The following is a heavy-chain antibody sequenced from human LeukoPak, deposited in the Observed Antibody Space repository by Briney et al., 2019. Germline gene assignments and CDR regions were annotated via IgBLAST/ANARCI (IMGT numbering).Heavy chain of an antibody. CDR2: ISRSGRTT. CDR3: ARGADTSGYWGYFFDS. CDR1: GFTFSSFE. D-gene: IGHD3-22*01. V-gene: IGHV3-48*03. Sequence: GGSLRLSCAASGFTFSSFEMNWVRQTPGKGLEWVSYISRSGRTTYYATSVKGRFTISRDNAQSSLYLQMDSLRAEDTAVYYCARGADTSGYWGYFFDSWGQGTLVTVSS. J-gene: IGHJ4*02.